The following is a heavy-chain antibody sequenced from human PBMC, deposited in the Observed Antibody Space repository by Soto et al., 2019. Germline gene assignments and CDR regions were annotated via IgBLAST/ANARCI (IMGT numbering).Heavy chain of an antibody. D-gene: IGHD3-3*01. CDR1: GGSISSSSYY. CDR2: IYYSGST. Sequence: SETLSLTCTVSGGSISSSSYYWGWIRQPPGKGLEWIGSIYYSGSTYYNPSLKSRVTISVDTSKNQFSLRLSSVTAADTAVYYCARLVDFWSGYRIYYYYGMDVWGQGTTVTVSS. J-gene: IGHJ6*02. CDR3: ARLVDFWSGYRIYYYYGMDV. V-gene: IGHV4-39*01.